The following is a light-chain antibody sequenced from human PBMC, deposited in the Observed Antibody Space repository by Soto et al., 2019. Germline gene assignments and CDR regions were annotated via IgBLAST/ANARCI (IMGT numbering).Light chain of an antibody. CDR1: QGIGSW. CDR3: TQGRTLPPT. CDR2: AAS. Sequence: IQITQSPSSVSASVGDRVTISCRASQGIGSWLAWYQQKPGKAPNLLIYAASTLQSGVPSRFSGSGSGTDFALTISSLQSEDFATYYCTQGRTLPPTFGGGTK. J-gene: IGKJ4*01. V-gene: IGKV1-12*01.